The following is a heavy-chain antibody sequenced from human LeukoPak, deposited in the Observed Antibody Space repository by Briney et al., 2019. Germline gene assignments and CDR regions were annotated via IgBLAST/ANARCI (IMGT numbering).Heavy chain of an antibody. CDR3: ARSPYYYDSSGYSLPYYFDY. J-gene: IGHJ4*02. CDR1: GYTFTRYG. V-gene: IGHV1-18*01. D-gene: IGHD3-22*01. CDR2: SSAYNGNT. Sequence: ASVKVSCKASGYTFTRYGITWVRQAPGHGVEWMGWSSAYNGNTNYAQKLQGRVTMTTDTSTSTAYMELRSLRSDDTAVYYCARSPYYYDSSGYSLPYYFDYWGQGTLVTVSS.